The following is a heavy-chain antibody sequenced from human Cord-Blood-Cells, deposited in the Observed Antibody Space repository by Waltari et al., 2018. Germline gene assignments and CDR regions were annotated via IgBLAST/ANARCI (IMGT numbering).Heavy chain of an antibody. J-gene: IGHJ4*02. Sequence: QVQLVESGGGVVQPGRSLRLSCAASGFTFSSYGMPWVRTAPGTGLEWVAVIWYDGSNKYYADSVKGRFTISRDNSKNTLYLQMNSLRAEDTAVYYCARDMNYDILTGYYKGGFDYWGQGTLVTVSS. D-gene: IGHD3-9*01. CDR3: ARDMNYDILTGYYKGGFDY. CDR2: IWYDGSNK. V-gene: IGHV3-33*01. CDR1: GFTFSSYG.